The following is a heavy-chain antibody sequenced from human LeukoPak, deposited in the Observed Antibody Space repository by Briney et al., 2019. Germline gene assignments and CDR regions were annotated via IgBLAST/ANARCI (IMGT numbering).Heavy chain of an antibody. D-gene: IGHD5-12*01. CDR1: GYTFTGYY. CDR3: ARDRVSVATPYFDY. J-gene: IGHJ4*02. V-gene: IGHV1-2*02. CDR2: INPDSGGT. Sequence: ASVKVSCKASGYTFTGYYMHWVRQAPGQGLEWMGWINPDSGGTNNAQKFQGRVTMTRDTSTSTAYMDLSSLTSDDTAMYYCARDRVSVATPYFDYWGQGALVTVSS.